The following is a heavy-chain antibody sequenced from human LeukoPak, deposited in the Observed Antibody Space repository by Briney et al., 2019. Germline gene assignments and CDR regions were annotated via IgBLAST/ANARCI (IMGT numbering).Heavy chain of an antibody. Sequence: SETLSLTCTVSGGSISSGSYYWSWIRQPAGKGLEWIGRIYTSGSTNYNPSLKSRVTISVDTSKNQFSLKLSSVTAADTAVYYCASGRGYFDLWGRGTLVTVSS. V-gene: IGHV4-61*02. CDR3: ASGRGYFDL. J-gene: IGHJ2*01. D-gene: IGHD5-24*01. CDR1: GGSISSGSYY. CDR2: IYTSGST.